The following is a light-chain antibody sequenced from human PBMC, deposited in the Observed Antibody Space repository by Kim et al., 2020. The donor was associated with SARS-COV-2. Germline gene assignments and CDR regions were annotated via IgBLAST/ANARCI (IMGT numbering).Light chain of an antibody. J-gene: IGLJ1*01. Sequence: QRVTISCTGSNSNIGARYDVHWYQQLPGTAPKLLIYDENDRPSGVPDRFSGSKSGTSASLAITGLQAEDEADYYCQSYDNTLSGYVFGTGTKVTVL. V-gene: IGLV1-40*01. CDR2: DEN. CDR3: QSYDNTLSGYV. CDR1: NSNIGARYD.